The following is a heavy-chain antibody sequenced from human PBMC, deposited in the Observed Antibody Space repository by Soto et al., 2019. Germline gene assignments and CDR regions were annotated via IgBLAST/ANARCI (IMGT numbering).Heavy chain of an antibody. D-gene: IGHD2-2*01. J-gene: IGHJ4*02. CDR1: GFPFSSYW. CDR3: ARVPLVTSRYYFDF. Sequence: VQLVESGGGLVQPGGSLRLSCVASGFPFSSYWMSWVRQSPEKGLEWVANINQDGSGKYHVGSVKGRFTISRDNAKNSLYLQMDSLRDEDTAVYYCARVPLVTSRYYFDFWGQGTLVTVSS. V-gene: IGHV3-7*01. CDR2: INQDGSGK.